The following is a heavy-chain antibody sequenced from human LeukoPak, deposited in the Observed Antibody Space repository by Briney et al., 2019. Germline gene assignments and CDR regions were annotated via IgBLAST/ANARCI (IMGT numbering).Heavy chain of an antibody. J-gene: IGHJ4*02. CDR3: AREGSATARPFVSNDY. D-gene: IGHD6-6*01. CDR1: GGSISSYY. Sequence: SETLSLTCTVSGGSISSYYWSWIRRPAGKGLEWIGRIHTSGNTDFNPFLKSRVTMSVDTSKNQFSLKVRSVTAADTAVYYCAREGSATARPFVSNDYWGQGTLVTVSS. CDR2: IHTSGNT. V-gene: IGHV4-4*07.